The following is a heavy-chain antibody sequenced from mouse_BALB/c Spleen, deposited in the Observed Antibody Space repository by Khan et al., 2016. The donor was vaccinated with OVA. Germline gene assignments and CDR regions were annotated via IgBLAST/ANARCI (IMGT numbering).Heavy chain of an antibody. V-gene: IGHV1-4*01. CDR3: VRDGAYHRNDGWFAY. J-gene: IGHJ3*01. Sequence: QVQLKESGAELARPGASVKMSCKASGYTFTSYTIHWIKKRPGQGLEWIGYINPSNGYTNYNQKFKDKATLNTDKSSTTAYLQRSSLTSDDSAVYNCVRDGAYHRNDGWFAYWGQGTLVTVSA. CDR1: GYTFTSYT. D-gene: IGHD2-14*01. CDR2: INPSNGYT.